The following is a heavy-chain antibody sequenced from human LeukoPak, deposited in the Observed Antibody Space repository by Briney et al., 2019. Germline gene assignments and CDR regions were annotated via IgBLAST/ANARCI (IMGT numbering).Heavy chain of an antibody. Sequence: PSETLSLTCTVSGGSISSYYWSWIRQPPGKGLEWIGYIYYSGSTNYNPSLKSRVTISVDTSKNQFSLKLSSVTAADTAVYYCAREGSTYGSNWFDPWGQGTLVTVSS. CDR2: IYYSGST. CDR3: AREGSTYGSNWFDP. CDR1: GGSISSYY. V-gene: IGHV4-59*01. J-gene: IGHJ5*02. D-gene: IGHD3-10*01.